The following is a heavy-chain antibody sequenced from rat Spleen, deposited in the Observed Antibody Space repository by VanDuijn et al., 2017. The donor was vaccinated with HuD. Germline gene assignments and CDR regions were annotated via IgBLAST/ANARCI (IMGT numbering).Heavy chain of an antibody. D-gene: IGHD5-1*01. CDR1: GFTFSDYN. J-gene: IGHJ2*01. V-gene: IGHV5-7*01. CDR2: ITYDGDGT. Sequence: EVQLVESGGGLVQPGRSLKLSCAASGFTFSDYNMAWVRQAPKKGLEWVATITYDGDGTYYRDSVKGRFTISRDSAKSTLYLQMDSLRSEDTATYYCAKVLTGSFDYWGQGVMVTVSS. CDR3: AKVLTGSFDY.